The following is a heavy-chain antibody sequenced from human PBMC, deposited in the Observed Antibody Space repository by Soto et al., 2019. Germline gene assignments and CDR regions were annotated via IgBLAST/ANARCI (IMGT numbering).Heavy chain of an antibody. D-gene: IGHD2-21*01. CDR3: ARDKGGAYLMDV. CDR2: IWYDGSNK. CDR1: GFTFSSYG. V-gene: IGHV3-33*01. J-gene: IGHJ6*02. Sequence: QVQLVESGGGVVQPGRSLRLSCAASGFTFSSYGMHWVRQAPGKGLEWVAVIWYDGSNKYYADSVKGRFTISRDNSKNPLYLQMNRLRAEDTAVYYWARDKGGAYLMDVWGQGTTVTVSS.